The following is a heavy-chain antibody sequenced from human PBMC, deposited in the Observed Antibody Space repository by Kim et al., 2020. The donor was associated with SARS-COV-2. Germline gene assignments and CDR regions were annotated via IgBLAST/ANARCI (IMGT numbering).Heavy chain of an antibody. CDR3: ARDPIAAAGPGYFDY. CDR1: GYTFTSYY. J-gene: IGHJ4*02. Sequence: ASVKVSCKASGYTFTSYYMHWVRQAPGQGLEWMGIINPSGGSTSYAQKFQGRVTMTRDTSTSTVYMELSSLRSEDTAVYYCARDPIAAAGPGYFDYWGQGTLVTVSS. CDR2: INPSGGST. D-gene: IGHD6-13*01. V-gene: IGHV1-46*01.